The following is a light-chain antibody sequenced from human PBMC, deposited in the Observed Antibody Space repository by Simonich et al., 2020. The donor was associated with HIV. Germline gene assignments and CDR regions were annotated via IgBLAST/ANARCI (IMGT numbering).Light chain of an antibody. CDR1: QSLVHSDGNTY. CDR2: KAS. Sequence: DIVMTQSPLSRLVTLGQPAYISDRSRQSLVHSDGNTYLNWYHQRPGQSPRRLIYKASNRDSGVPDRFSCSGSDTDFTLKISRVEAEDVGIYYCMQGTLWWTFGQGTKVEIK. J-gene: IGKJ1*01. V-gene: IGKV2-30*02. CDR3: MQGTLWWT.